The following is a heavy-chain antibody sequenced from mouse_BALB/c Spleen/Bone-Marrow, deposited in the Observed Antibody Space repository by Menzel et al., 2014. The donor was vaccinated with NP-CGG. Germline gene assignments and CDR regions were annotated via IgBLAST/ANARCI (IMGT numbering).Heavy chain of an antibody. Sequence: QVHVKQPGAEVVKPGASVKVSCKASGYTFTNYWMQWVKQRPGQGLEWIGEIEPSDSYTNYNQDFKGKATLTVDKSSSTAYMQLSSLTSEDSAVYYCARGRTTVVSDYWGQGTSLTVSS. V-gene: IGHV1-69*02. D-gene: IGHD1-1*01. CDR1: GYTFTNYW. CDR3: ARGRTTVVSDY. J-gene: IGHJ2*02. CDR2: IEPSDSYT.